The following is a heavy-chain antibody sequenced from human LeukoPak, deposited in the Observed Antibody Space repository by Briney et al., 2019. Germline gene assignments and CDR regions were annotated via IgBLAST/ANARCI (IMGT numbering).Heavy chain of an antibody. CDR3: ARVGAATADY. Sequence: GGSLRLSCAASGFTFGRYWMHWVRQAPGKGLVWVSRINSDGSSTSYADSVKGRFTVSRDNAKNTLYVQMNSLRVEDTAVYYCARVGAATADYWGQGTLVTVSS. CDR1: GFTFGRYW. D-gene: IGHD6-13*01. V-gene: IGHV3-74*01. CDR2: INSDGSST. J-gene: IGHJ4*02.